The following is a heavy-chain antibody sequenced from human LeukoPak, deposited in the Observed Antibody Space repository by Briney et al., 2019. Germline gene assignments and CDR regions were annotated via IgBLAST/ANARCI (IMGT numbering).Heavy chain of an antibody. J-gene: IGHJ5*02. Sequence: GGSLRLSCAAYGFTFSSYIMHWVRQAPGKGLEWVALISYDGSNKHYADSVKGRFTISRDNSKNTLYLQMNSLRAEDTAVYYCARDWRGVYIPRDKWFDPWGQGTLVTVSS. V-gene: IGHV3-30*04. CDR3: ARDWRGVYIPRDKWFDP. CDR2: ISYDGSNK. CDR1: GFTFSSYI. D-gene: IGHD6-13*01.